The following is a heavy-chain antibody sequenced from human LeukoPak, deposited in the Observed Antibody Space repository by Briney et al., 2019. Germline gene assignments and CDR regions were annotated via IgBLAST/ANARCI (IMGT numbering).Heavy chain of an antibody. J-gene: IGHJ4*02. Sequence: VXGGSXXGYYWSWIRQPPGXGLEWIGEINHSGSTNYNPSLKSRVTISVDTSKNQFSLKLSSVTAADTAVYYCARGGFLEDLDYWGQGTLVTVSS. D-gene: IGHD3-3*01. CDR3: ARGGFLEDLDY. CDR1: GGSXXGYY. CDR2: INHSGST. V-gene: IGHV4-34*01.